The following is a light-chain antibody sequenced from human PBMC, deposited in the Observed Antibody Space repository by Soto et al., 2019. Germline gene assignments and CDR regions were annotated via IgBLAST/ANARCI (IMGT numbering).Light chain of an antibody. J-gene: IGKJ5*01. CDR2: DAS. Sequence: ETVLTQSPDTLPLSPGERATLSCRASQSIRSGRLAWYQQKPGQAPRLVIFDASNRASGTPERFTGSGSGTDFTLTIARLESEDFAVYYCQEYHGSPVTFGLGTRLEIK. CDR1: QSIRSGR. CDR3: QEYHGSPVT. V-gene: IGKV3-20*01.